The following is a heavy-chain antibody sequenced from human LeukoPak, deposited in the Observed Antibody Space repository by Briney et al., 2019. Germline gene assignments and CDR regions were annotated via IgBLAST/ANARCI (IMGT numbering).Heavy chain of an antibody. D-gene: IGHD3-22*01. Sequence: SETLSLTCTVSGGSISSYYWSWIRQPPGKGLEWIGYIYYSGSTNYNPSLKSRVTISVDTSKNQFSLKLSSVTAADTAVYYCARDYYDSSGYFNWFDPWGQGTLVTVSS. CDR2: IYYSGST. V-gene: IGHV4-59*01. CDR1: GGSISSYY. J-gene: IGHJ5*02. CDR3: ARDYYDSSGYFNWFDP.